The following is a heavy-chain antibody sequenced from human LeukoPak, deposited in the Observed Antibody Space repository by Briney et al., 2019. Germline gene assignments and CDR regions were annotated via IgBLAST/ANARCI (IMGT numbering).Heavy chain of an antibody. D-gene: IGHD6-6*01. CDR3: AKGLSIAAPYYFDY. CDR1: GFTVSSNY. CDR2: IFSGGST. J-gene: IGHJ4*02. Sequence: GGSLRLSCAASGFTVSSNYMSWVRQAPGEGLEWVSVIFSGGSTYYADSVKGRFTISRDNSKNTLYLQMNSLRAEDTAVYYCAKGLSIAAPYYFDYWGQGTLVTVSS. V-gene: IGHV3-66*01.